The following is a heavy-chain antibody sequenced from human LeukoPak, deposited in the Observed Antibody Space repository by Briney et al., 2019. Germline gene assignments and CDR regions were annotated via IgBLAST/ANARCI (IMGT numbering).Heavy chain of an antibody. V-gene: IGHV4-39*02. J-gene: IGHJ2*01. CDR3: ARESGDPDL. D-gene: IGHD1-26*01. CDR2: INYSGST. Sequence: SETLSLTCTVSGGSISSSSYYWGRIRQPPGKGLEWIGSINYSGSTYYNPSLKSRITISVDTSKNQYSLNLSSVTAADTAVYYCARESGDPDLWGRGTLVTVSS. CDR1: GGSISSSSYY.